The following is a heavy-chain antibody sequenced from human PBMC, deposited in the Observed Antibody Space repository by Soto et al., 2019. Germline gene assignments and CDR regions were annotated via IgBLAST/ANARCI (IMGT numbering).Heavy chain of an antibody. CDR1: GFIFTDYS. CDR3: ARDPQRRDGYNFDS. J-gene: IGHJ4*02. Sequence: PGGSLRLSCAVSGFIFTDYSLSWIRQAPGKGLEWVSYITKGGETTQHADSVKGRFTISRDNAKKVLFLQMNSLRAEDTAVYYCARDPQRRDGYNFDSWGRGTLVTVSS. D-gene: IGHD5-12*01. CDR2: ITKGGETT. V-gene: IGHV3-11*01.